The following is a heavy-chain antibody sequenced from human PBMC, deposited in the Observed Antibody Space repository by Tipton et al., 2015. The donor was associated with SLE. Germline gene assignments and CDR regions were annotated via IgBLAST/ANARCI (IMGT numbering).Heavy chain of an antibody. Sequence: SLRLSCAASGFTFRSYWMHWVRQAPGKGLVWVSRTNEDGTITSYEDSVKGRFTISRDNAKNTLYLLMNSLRAEDTALYYCARGIDPSSSRISDYWGQGTLVSVSS. J-gene: IGHJ4*02. V-gene: IGHV3-74*01. CDR1: GFTFRSYW. CDR2: TNEDGTIT. D-gene: IGHD6-13*01. CDR3: ARGIDPSSSRISDY.